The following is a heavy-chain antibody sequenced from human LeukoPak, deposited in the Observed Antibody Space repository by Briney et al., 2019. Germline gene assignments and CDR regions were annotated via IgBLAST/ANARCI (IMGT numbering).Heavy chain of an antibody. D-gene: IGHD3-22*01. CDR1: GGTLSSYA. CDR2: IIPIFGTA. CDR3: AREHYYDSSGAPFDY. Sequence: GASVKVSCKASGGTLSSYAISWVRQAPGQGLEWMGGIIPIFGTANYAQKFQGRVTITADESTSTAYMELSSLRSEDTAVYYCAREHYYDSSGAPFDYWGQGTLVTVSS. J-gene: IGHJ4*02. V-gene: IGHV1-69*13.